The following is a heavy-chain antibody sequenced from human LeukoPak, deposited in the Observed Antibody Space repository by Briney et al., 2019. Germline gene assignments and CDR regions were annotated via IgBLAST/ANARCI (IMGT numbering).Heavy chain of an antibody. CDR1: GYTFTSYG. V-gene: IGHV1-2*04. D-gene: IGHD3-9*01. J-gene: IGHJ3*02. CDR2: INPNSGGT. Sequence: ASVKVSCKASGYTFTSYGISWVRQAPGQGLEWMGWINPNSGGTNYAQKFQGWVTMTRDTSISTAYMELSRPRSDDTAVYYCARARTYYDILTGYPGDAFDIWGQGTMVTVSS. CDR3: ARARTYYDILTGYPGDAFDI.